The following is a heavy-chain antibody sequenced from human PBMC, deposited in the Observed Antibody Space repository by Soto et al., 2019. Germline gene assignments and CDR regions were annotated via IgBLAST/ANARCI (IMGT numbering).Heavy chain of an antibody. V-gene: IGHV5-51*01. Sequence: GESLKISCKASGYTFTGYWIGWVRQLPGKGLEYMGIIYPDDSDTRYSPSFQGQVTISADKSIRTAYLQWSSLKASDTAMYYCARSGDIVVVPAASPLGYYYGMYVWGQGTTVTVSS. J-gene: IGHJ6*02. CDR3: ARSGDIVVVPAASPLGYYYGMYV. CDR1: GYTFTGYW. D-gene: IGHD2-2*01. CDR2: IYPDDSDT.